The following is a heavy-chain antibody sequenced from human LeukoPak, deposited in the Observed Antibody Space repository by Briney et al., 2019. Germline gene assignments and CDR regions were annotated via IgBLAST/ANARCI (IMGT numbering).Heavy chain of an antibody. J-gene: IGHJ4*02. Sequence: QPSETLSLTCTVSGGSISSYYWSWIRQPPGKGLEWIGYIYYSGSTNYNPSLKSRVTISVDTSKNQFSLKLSSVTAADTAVYYCARHTEAARDFDYWGQGTLVTVSP. CDR1: GGSISSYY. CDR2: IYYSGST. D-gene: IGHD6-6*01. V-gene: IGHV4-59*08. CDR3: ARHTEAARDFDY.